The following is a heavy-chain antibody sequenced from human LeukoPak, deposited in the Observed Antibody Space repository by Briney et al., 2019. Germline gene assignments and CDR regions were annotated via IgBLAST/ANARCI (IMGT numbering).Heavy chain of an antibody. CDR1: GYTFTSYA. D-gene: IGHD3-10*01. CDR3: ARDTALLWFGDSQDFDY. V-gene: IGHV7-4-1*02. Sequence: ASVKVSCKASGYTFTSYAMNWVRQAPGQGLEWMGWINTNTGNPTYAQGFTGRFVFSLDTSVSTAYLQISSLKAEDTAVYYCARDTALLWFGDSQDFDYWGQGTLVTVSS. J-gene: IGHJ4*02. CDR2: INTNTGNP.